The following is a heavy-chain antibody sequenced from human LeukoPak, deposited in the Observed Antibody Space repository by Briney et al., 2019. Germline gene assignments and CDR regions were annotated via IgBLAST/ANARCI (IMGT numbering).Heavy chain of an antibody. D-gene: IGHD2-21*02. Sequence: VSVKVSCKASGYTFTGYYMHWVRQAPGQGLEWMGWINPNSGGTNYAQKFQGRVTMTRDTSISTAYMELSRLRSDDTAVYYCARELAYCGGDCYSRDAFDIWGQGTMVTVSS. CDR2: INPNSGGT. J-gene: IGHJ3*02. V-gene: IGHV1-2*02. CDR3: ARELAYCGGDCYSRDAFDI. CDR1: GYTFTGYY.